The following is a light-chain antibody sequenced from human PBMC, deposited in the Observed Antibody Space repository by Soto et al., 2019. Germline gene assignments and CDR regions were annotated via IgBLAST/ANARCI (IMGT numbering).Light chain of an antibody. CDR3: MQALQTPYT. CDR2: LGS. V-gene: IGKV2-28*01. CDR1: QSLLHINGYNY. J-gene: IGKJ2*01. Sequence: DIVMTQSPLSLPVTPGEPASISCRSSQSLLHINGYNYLDWYLQKPGHSPQLLIYLGSNRASGVPDRFRGSGSGTDFTLKISRVEAEDVGVYYCMQALQTPYTFGQGTKLEIK.